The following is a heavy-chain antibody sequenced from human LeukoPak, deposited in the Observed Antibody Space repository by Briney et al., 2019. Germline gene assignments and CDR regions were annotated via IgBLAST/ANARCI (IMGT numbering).Heavy chain of an antibody. CDR3: ARDPYCTNGVCSDFDY. J-gene: IGHJ4*02. CDR2: INWDGGST. CDR1: GFTFDDYG. D-gene: IGHD2-8*01. V-gene: IGHV3-20*04. Sequence: QAGGSLRLSCAASGFTFDDYGMNWVRQAPGKGLEWVSGINWDGGSTGYADSVKGRFTISRDNAKNSLYLQMNSLRAEDTAVYYCARDPYCTNGVCSDFDYWGQGTLVTVSS.